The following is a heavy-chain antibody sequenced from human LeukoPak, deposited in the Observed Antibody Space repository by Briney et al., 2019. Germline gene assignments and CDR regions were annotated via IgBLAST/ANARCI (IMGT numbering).Heavy chain of an antibody. J-gene: IGHJ5*02. Sequence: PSETLSLTCTVSGYSISSGYYWGWIRQPPGKGLEWIGSIYHSGSTYYNPSLKSRVTISVDTSKNQFSLKLSSVTAADTAVYYCARGRVIITMVRGVIITSWFDPWGQGTLVTVSS. V-gene: IGHV4-38-2*02. D-gene: IGHD3-10*01. CDR3: ARGRVIITMVRGVIITSWFDP. CDR2: IYHSGST. CDR1: GYSISSGYY.